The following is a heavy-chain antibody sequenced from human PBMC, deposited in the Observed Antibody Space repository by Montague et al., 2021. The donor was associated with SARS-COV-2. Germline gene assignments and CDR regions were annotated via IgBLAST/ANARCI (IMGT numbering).Heavy chain of an antibody. CDR1: GFTFSTYI. CDR2: ISSSSGYI. V-gene: IGHV3-21*04. CDR3: ARGSTTNYYYYGMNV. J-gene: IGHJ6*02. D-gene: IGHD5/OR15-5a*01. Sequence: SLRLSCAASGFTFSTYIMNWVRQAPGKGLEWVSLISSSSGYIYYADSVKGRFTISRDNAQNSLYLQMNSLRAEDTAVYYCARGSTTNYYYYGMNVWGQGTTVTVSS.